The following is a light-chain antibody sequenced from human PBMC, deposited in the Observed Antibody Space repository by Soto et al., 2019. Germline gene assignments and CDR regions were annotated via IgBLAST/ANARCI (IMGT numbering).Light chain of an antibody. J-gene: IGKJ1*01. CDR1: QNIYTC. CDR3: QQSNNYSLA. Sequence: DIQMTQSPSTLSASVGDRITITCRASQNIYTCLAWYQQRPGKAPKLLIYTAFNVQGGVPSRFSGSESGTEFNLTITNLQPDDFATYYCQQSNNYSLAFGQGTKLEIK. CDR2: TAF. V-gene: IGKV1-5*01.